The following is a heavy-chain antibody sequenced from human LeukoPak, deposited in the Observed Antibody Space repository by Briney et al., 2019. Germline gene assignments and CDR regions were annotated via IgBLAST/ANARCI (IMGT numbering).Heavy chain of an antibody. CDR2: IYTGNSTT. V-gene: IGHV3-53*01. CDR1: GFTVSSNY. J-gene: IGHJ4*02. CDR3: ARATGLDFDS. D-gene: IGHD3/OR15-3a*01. Sequence: PGGSLMLCCAASGFTVSSNYMSWVRQAPGYGLEWVSVIYTGNSTTYYADSVKGRFTISRDNSKNTLYLQMNNMRAEDTAVYYCARATGLDFDSWGQGTLVTVSS.